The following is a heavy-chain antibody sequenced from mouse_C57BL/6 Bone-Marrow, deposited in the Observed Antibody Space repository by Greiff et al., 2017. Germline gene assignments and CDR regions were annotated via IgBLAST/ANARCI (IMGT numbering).Heavy chain of an antibody. Sequence: QVHVKQSGAELARPGASVKLSCKASGYTFTSYGISWVKQRTGQGLEWIGEIYPRSGNTYYNEKLKGKATLTADKSSSTAYMELRSLTSEDAAVYFCARGDYDWFAYWGQGTLVTVSA. V-gene: IGHV1-81*01. D-gene: IGHD2-4*01. CDR3: ARGDYDWFAY. CDR1: GYTFTSYG. J-gene: IGHJ3*01. CDR2: IYPRSGNT.